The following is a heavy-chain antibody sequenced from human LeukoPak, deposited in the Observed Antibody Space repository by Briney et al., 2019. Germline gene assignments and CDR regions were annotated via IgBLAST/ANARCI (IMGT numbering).Heavy chain of an antibody. CDR3: AREPLWSGYYSVDY. J-gene: IGHJ4*02. V-gene: IGHV3-11*01. CDR2: ISSSGSTI. Sequence: PGGSLRLSCAASGFTSNDYYMSWLRQAPGKGLEWVSYISSSGSTIYYADSVKGRFTISRDNAKNSLYLQMNSLRAEDTAVYYCAREPLWSGYYSVDYWGQGTLVTVSS. D-gene: IGHD3-3*01. CDR1: GFTSNDYY.